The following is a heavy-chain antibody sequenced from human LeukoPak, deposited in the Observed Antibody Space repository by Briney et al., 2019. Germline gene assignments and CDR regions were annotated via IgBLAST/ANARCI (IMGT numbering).Heavy chain of an antibody. CDR2: ISGSGGRT. D-gene: IGHD5-12*01. J-gene: IGHJ3*02. CDR3: AKVTYSGYDHDAFDI. V-gene: IGHV3-23*01. Sequence: GGSLRLSCAASGFAFNTYSMNWVRQAPGKGLEWVSGISGSGGRTTYADSVKGRFTISRDNSKSTLSLEMNSLRVEDTALYYCAKVTYSGYDHDAFDIWGQGTMVTVSS. CDR1: GFAFNTYS.